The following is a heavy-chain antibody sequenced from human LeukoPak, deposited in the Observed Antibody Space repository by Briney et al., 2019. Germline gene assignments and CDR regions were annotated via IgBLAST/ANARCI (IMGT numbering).Heavy chain of an antibody. J-gene: IGHJ6*03. V-gene: IGHV4-4*07. CDR2: IYTSGST. CDR3: AREEGALLSDYMDV. D-gene: IGHD2-2*01. Sequence: SGPGLVKPSEPLSLTCTVSGGSISSYSWSWIRQPAGKGLEWIGRIYTSGSTNYNPSLKSRVTMSVDTSKNQFSLKLSSVTAADTAVYYCAREEGALLSDYMDVWGKGTTVTVSS. CDR1: GGSISSYS.